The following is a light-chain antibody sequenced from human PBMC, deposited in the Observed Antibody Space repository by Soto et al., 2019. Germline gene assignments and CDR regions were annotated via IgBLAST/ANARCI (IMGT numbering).Light chain of an antibody. J-gene: IGKJ5*01. CDR1: QNVTSNL. Sequence: TVVTESPDTQSLYPGARATLSCRASQNVTSNLLVWYQQHPGQAPRLLIYGASSRATDIPDRFSGSGSGTDFTLTISRLEPEDFAVYYCQQHGGAPITFGQGTRLEV. CDR3: QQHGGAPIT. CDR2: GAS. V-gene: IGKV3-20*01.